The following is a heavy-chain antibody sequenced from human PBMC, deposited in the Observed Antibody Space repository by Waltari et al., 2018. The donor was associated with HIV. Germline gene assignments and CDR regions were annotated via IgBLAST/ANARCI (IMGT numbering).Heavy chain of an antibody. V-gene: IGHV4-59*01. J-gene: IGHJ4*02. Sequence: QVQLQESGPGLVKPSETLSLTCSVSGGSISSYYWSWIRQPPGKGLEWIGYIYYSGSTNYNPSRKSRVTISVDTSKNQFSLKLSSVTAADTAVYYCARANYDSSGYYYLNYFDYWGQGTLVTVSS. CDR2: IYYSGST. CDR1: GGSISSYY. D-gene: IGHD3-22*01. CDR3: ARANYDSSGYYYLNYFDY.